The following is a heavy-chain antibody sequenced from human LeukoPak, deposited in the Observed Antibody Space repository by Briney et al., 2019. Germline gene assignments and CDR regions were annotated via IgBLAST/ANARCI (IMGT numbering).Heavy chain of an antibody. CDR2: IFYSGTT. D-gene: IGHD1-7*01. Sequence: SETLSLTCTVSGGSISSRSYYWGWIRQAPGKGLEWIVTIFYSGTTYYNPSLKSRVTISVDTSKNQFSLKLNSVTAADTAVYYCARRDEWNYRPYFDYWGQGILVTVSS. CDR1: GGSISSRSYY. V-gene: IGHV4-39*01. CDR3: ARRDEWNYRPYFDY. J-gene: IGHJ4*02.